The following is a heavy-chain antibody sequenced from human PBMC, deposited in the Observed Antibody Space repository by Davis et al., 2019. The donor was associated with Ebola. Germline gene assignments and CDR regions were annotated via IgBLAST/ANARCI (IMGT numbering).Heavy chain of an antibody. J-gene: IGHJ5*02. Sequence: PSETLSLTCAVYGGSFSGYYWSWIRQPPGKGLEWIGEINHSGSTNYNPSLKSRVTISVDTSKNQFSLKLSSVTAADTAVYYCARGSSWYGPPPFDPWGQGTLVTVSS. CDR3: ARGSSWYGPPPFDP. D-gene: IGHD6-13*01. V-gene: IGHV4-34*01. CDR1: GGSFSGYY. CDR2: INHSGST.